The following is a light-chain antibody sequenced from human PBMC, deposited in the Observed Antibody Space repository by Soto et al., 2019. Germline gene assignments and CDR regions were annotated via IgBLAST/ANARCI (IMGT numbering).Light chain of an antibody. V-gene: IGKV1-5*03. J-gene: IGKJ1*01. CDR1: QSIRTW. Sequence: DMQMTQSRSTLSASVGDRVTITCRTSQSIRTWLAWYQQKPGKAPKLLIYRASSLESGVPSRFSGSGSGTEFTLTISSLQPEDFATYSCQQSYSTTWTFGQGTKVDI. CDR3: QQSYSTTWT. CDR2: RAS.